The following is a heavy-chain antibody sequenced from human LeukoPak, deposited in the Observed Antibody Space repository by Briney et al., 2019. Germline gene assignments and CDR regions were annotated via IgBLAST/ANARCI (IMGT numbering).Heavy chain of an antibody. CDR1: GFTFSSYS. V-gene: IGHV3-21*01. Sequence: GGSLRLSCAASGFTFSSYSMNWVRQAPGKGLEWVSSISSSGTYIHYADSVKGRFTVSRDNAKNSLYLQMNSLRAEDTAVYYCANTLVRGVTPDSWGQGTLVTVSS. J-gene: IGHJ4*02. CDR3: ANTLVRGVTPDS. D-gene: IGHD3-10*01. CDR2: ISSSGTYI.